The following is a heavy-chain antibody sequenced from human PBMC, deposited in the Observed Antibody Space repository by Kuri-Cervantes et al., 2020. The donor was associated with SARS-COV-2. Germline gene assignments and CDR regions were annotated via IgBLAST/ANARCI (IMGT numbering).Heavy chain of an antibody. CDR3: ARGDYYDSSGYLLPEFDY. J-gene: IGHJ4*02. CDR2: IIPIFGTA. CDR1: GGTFSSYA. D-gene: IGHD3-22*01. Sequence: GGSLRLSCKASGGTFSSYAISWVRQAPGQGLEWMGGIIPIFGTANYAQKFQGRVTITADKSTSTAYMELSSLRSEDTAVYYCARGDYYDSSGYLLPEFDYWGQGTLVTVSS. V-gene: IGHV1-69*06.